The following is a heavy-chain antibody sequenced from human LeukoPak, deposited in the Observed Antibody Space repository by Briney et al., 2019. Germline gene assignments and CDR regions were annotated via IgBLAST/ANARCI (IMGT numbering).Heavy chain of an antibody. CDR1: GFTFSSYG. CDR2: IRYDGSNK. D-gene: IGHD3-10*01. Sequence: PGGSLRLSCAASGFTFSSYGMHWVRQAPGKGLEWVAFIRYDGSNKYYADSVKGRFTISRDNSKNTLYLQMNSLRAEDTAVYYCAKETMVRVRSGIDYWGQGTLVTVSS. J-gene: IGHJ4*02. CDR3: AKETMVRVRSGIDY. V-gene: IGHV3-30*02.